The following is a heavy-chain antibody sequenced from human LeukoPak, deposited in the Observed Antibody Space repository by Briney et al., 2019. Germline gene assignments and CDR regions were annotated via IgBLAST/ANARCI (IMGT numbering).Heavy chain of an antibody. V-gene: IGHV3-53*01. CDR2: IYSGDNT. CDR3: ARDHGRGYCSSTSCYPGVDY. Sequence: GGSLRLSCAASGFALSTNYMSWVSQAPGKGLEWVSVIYSGDNTYYSDSVKGRFTISRDNSKNTLCLQMNSLRAEDTAVYYCARDHGRGYCSSTSCYPGVDYWGQGTLVTVSS. CDR1: GFALSTNY. D-gene: IGHD2-2*01. J-gene: IGHJ4*02.